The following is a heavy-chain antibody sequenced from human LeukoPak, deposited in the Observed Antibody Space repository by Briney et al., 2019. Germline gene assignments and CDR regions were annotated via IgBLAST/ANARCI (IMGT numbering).Heavy chain of an antibody. V-gene: IGHV3-15*01. J-gene: IGHJ4*02. Sequence: GGSLRLSCAASGFTFSNAWMSWVRQAPGKGLEWVGRIKSKTDGGTTDYAAPVKGRFTISRDDSKNTLYLQTNSLKTEDTAVYYCTTEPYSSGWPYYFDYWGQGTLVTVSS. CDR1: GFTFSNAW. D-gene: IGHD6-19*01. CDR3: TTEPYSSGWPYYFDY. CDR2: IKSKTDGGTT.